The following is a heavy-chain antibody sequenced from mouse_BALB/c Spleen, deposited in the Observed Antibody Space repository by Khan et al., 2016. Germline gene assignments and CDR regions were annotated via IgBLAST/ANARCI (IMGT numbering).Heavy chain of an antibody. D-gene: IGHD1-1*01. V-gene: IGHV1-34*02. CDR2: LNPNNGGT. J-gene: IGHJ4*01. CDR3: LRDAMDY. Sequence: VQLPQSGPDLVKSGASVKISCKASGYSFTGYYMDWVKQSHGKSLEWIGRLNPNNGGTSYKQNFKGKAILTVDKSSTTAYMELRSLTSEDSAVYYCLRDAMDYWGQGTSVTVSS. CDR1: GYSFTGYY.